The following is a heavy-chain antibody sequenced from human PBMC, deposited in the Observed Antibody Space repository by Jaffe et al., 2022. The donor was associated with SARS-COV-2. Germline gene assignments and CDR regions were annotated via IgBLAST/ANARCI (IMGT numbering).Heavy chain of an antibody. D-gene: IGHD1-26*01. CDR3: ARHPAVPVIREGFDP. CDR2: IYYAGTT. V-gene: IGHV4-59*08. Sequence: QVHLQESGPGLVKPSETLSLTCTVSRGSLINYYWSWIRQPPGKGLEYIGYIYYAGTTLYNPSLKSRVTISVDTSKNQFSLKLTSVTAADTAVYYCARHPAVPVIREGFDPWGRGILVTVST. J-gene: IGHJ5*02. CDR1: RGSLINYY.